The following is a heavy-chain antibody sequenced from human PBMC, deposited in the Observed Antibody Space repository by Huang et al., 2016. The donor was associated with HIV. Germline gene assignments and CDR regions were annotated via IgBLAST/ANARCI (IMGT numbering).Heavy chain of an antibody. CDR2: ISWNSGSI. V-gene: IGHV3-9*01. Sequence: EVQLVESGGGLVQPGRSLRLSCAASGFTFDDYAIHWVRQAPGKGLEWVSGISWNSGSIGYADSVKDRFTISRDNAKNSLYLQMNSLRAEDTALYYCAKDTYYDILTAYYSYFDYWGQGTLVTVSS. CDR1: GFTFDDYA. J-gene: IGHJ4*02. D-gene: IGHD3-9*01. CDR3: AKDTYYDILTAYYSYFDY.